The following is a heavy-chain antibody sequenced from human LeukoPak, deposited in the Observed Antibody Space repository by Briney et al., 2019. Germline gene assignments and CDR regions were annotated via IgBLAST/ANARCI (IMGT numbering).Heavy chain of an antibody. J-gene: IGHJ3*02. D-gene: IGHD2-21*01. Sequence: PGGSLRLSCAASGFTFSSYETNWVRQAPGKGLEWVSHISSSGSTIYYADSVKGRFTISRDNAKNSLYLQMNSLRAEDTAVYYCASGLWKSQLDIWGQGTMVTVSS. CDR2: ISSSGSTI. CDR1: GFTFSSYE. V-gene: IGHV3-48*03. CDR3: ASGLWKSQLDI.